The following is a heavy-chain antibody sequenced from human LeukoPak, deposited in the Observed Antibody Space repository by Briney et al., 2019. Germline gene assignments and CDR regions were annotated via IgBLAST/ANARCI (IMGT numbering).Heavy chain of an antibody. CDR3: AKDRPNYDFWSGYSTAFDY. CDR1: DLTFSIHT. J-gene: IGHJ4*02. Sequence: STKLSCETSDLTFSIHTINWVRPAPGQGLQWISPISRSGGSTYYADSVKGRFTISRDNSKNTLYLQMNSLRAEDTAVYYCAKDRPNYDFWSGYSTAFDYWGQGTLVTVSS. V-gene: IGHV3-23*01. CDR2: ISRSGGST. D-gene: IGHD3-3*01.